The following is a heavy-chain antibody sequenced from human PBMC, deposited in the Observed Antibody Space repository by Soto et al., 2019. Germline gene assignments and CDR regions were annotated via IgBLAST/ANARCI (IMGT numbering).Heavy chain of an antibody. CDR2: IKQDGSEK. CDR1: GFTFSSYW. CDR3: ASLVLLWSPVAY. J-gene: IGHJ4*02. D-gene: IGHD3-10*01. Sequence: PGGSLRLSCAASGFTFSSYWMSCVRQAPGKGLEWVANIKQDGSEKYYVDSVKGRFTISRDNAKNSLYLQMNRLRAEDTAVYYCASLVLLWSPVAYSGQGTLAPVYS. V-gene: IGHV3-7*01.